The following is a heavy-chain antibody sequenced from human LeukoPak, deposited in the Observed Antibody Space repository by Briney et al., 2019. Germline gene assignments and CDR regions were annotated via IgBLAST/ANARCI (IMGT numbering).Heavy chain of an antibody. J-gene: IGHJ6*03. CDR3: TTRTPQAYYYYYYMDV. V-gene: IGHV3-73*01. Sequence: GGSLRLSCAASGFTFSGPAMHWVRQASGKGLEWVGRIRSKANSYATAYAASVKGRFTISRDDSKNTAYLQMNSLKTEDTAVYYCTTRTPQAYYYYYYMDVWGKGTTVTVSS. CDR1: GFTFSGPA. CDR2: IRSKANSYAT.